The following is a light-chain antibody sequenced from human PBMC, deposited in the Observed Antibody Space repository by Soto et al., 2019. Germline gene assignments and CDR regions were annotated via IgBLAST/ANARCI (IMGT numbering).Light chain of an antibody. CDR3: MQAIQSYT. V-gene: IGKV2-24*01. CDR1: QSLVHIDGNTY. Sequence: DIVLTQTPLSSPVTLGQPASISCRSSQSLVHIDGNTYLTWLQQRPDKPPRLLIYMISTRFSGVPDRFSGSGAGTDFTLKISRVEADDVGVYYCMQAIQSYTFGQGTKLEIK. J-gene: IGKJ2*01. CDR2: MIS.